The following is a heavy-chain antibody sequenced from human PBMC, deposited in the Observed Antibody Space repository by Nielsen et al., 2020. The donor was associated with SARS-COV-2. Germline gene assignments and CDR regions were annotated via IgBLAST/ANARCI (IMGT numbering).Heavy chain of an antibody. V-gene: IGHV3-9*01. CDR1: GFTFDDYA. CDR3: AKLAAAGTIDY. Sequence: SLKISCAASGFTFDDYAMHWVRQAPGKGLEWVSGISWNSGSIGYADSVKGRFTNSRDNAKNSLYLQMNSLRAEDTALYYCAKLAAAGTIDYWGQGTLVTVSS. D-gene: IGHD6-13*01. J-gene: IGHJ4*02. CDR2: ISWNSGSI.